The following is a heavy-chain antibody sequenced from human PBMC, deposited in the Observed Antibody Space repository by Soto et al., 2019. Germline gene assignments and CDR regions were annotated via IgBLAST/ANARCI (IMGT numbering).Heavy chain of an antibody. CDR2: ISYEGTNE. Sequence: GGSLRLSCAASEFAFSSYPMYWVRQAPGKGLEWVAFISYEGTNEYYADSVRGRLTVSRDNSKNTLFLQMKSPRVDDSGVYYCVKEGGEWVLPGYGYGVDVWGQGSMVTVSS. J-gene: IGHJ6*02. D-gene: IGHD3-16*01. CDR3: VKEGGEWVLPGYGYGVDV. CDR1: EFAFSSYP. V-gene: IGHV3-30-3*01.